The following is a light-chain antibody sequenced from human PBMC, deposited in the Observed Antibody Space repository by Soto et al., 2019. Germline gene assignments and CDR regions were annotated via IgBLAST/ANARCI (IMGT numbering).Light chain of an antibody. V-gene: IGLV1-51*01. Sequence: QSVLTQPPSVSAAPGQKVTISCSGSSSNLGDNFVSWYQQLPGTAPKLLIYDNNKRPSGIPDRFSGSKSGTSATLDITGLQTGDEADYYCGTWDSSLSGAVFGGGTKLTVL. CDR1: SSNLGDNF. CDR3: GTWDSSLSGAV. J-gene: IGLJ3*02. CDR2: DNN.